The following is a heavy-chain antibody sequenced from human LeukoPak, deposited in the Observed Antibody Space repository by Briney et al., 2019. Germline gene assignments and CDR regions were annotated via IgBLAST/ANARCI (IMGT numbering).Heavy chain of an antibody. CDR2: ILFDGNNK. V-gene: IGHV3-30*18. D-gene: IGHD6-19*01. CDR3: AKDFEGTAVAVPIFDY. J-gene: IGHJ4*02. CDR1: GFTFSSYS. Sequence: GGSLRLSCVASGFTFSSYSMNWVRQAPGKGLEWVAVILFDGNNKYYADSVKGRFTISRDNSKNTLYLQMNSLRAEDTAVYYCAKDFEGTAVAVPIFDYWGQGTLVTVSS.